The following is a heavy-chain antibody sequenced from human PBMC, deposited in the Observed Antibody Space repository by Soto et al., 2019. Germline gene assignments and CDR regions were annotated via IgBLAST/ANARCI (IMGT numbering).Heavy chain of an antibody. D-gene: IGHD3-3*01. J-gene: IGHJ6*02. CDR3: ARKIHYDFWSGYPGAAYYYYYGMDV. CDR2: INHSGST. CDR1: GGSFSGYY. V-gene: IGHV4-34*01. Sequence: PSETLSLTCAVYGGSFSGYYWSWIRQPPGKGLEWIGEINHSGSTNYNPSLKSRVTISVDTSKNQFSLKLSSVTAADTAVYYCARKIHYDFWSGYPGAAYYYYYGMDVWDQGTTVTVSS.